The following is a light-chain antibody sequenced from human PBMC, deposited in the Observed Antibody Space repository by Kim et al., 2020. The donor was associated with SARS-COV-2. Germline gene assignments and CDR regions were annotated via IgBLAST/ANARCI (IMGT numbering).Light chain of an antibody. CDR3: QQYNSAPHT. V-gene: IGKV3-11*01. Sequence: EIVLTQSPATLSLSLGERATLSCRASQSFSNYLAWYQQKPGQAPRLLIYDASNRTTGIPSRFSGSGSGTDFTLTISSLEPEDFALYYCQQYNSAPHTFGQGTKLEI. CDR2: DAS. CDR1: QSFSNY. J-gene: IGKJ2*01.